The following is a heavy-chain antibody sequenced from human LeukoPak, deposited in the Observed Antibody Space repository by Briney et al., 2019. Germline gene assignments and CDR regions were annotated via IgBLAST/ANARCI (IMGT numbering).Heavy chain of an antibody. CDR1: GGSFSGYY. Sequence: SETLSLTCAVYGGSFSGYYWSWIRQPPGKGLEWIGEINHSGSTNYNPSLKSRVTISVDTSKNQFSLKLSSVTAADTAVYYCARHERKTKRWLQLLTQGVAFDYWGQGTLVTVSS. D-gene: IGHD5-24*01. CDR3: ARHERKTKRWLQLLTQGVAFDY. CDR2: INHSGST. J-gene: IGHJ4*02. V-gene: IGHV4-34*01.